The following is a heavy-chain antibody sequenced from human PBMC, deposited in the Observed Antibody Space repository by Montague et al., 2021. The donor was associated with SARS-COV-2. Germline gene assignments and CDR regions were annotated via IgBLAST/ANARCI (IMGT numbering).Heavy chain of an antibody. CDR1: GFTFSSYS. Sequence: YLRLSCAASGFTFSSYSMNLVRQAPGKGLEWVSSISSSSNYIYYADSVKGRFTISRDNAKNSLYLQMNSLRAEDTAVYYCARETNWSYGSSFDYWGQGTLVTVSS. CDR3: ARETNWSYGSSFDY. CDR2: ISSSSNYI. V-gene: IGHV3-21*01. J-gene: IGHJ4*02. D-gene: IGHD1-26*01.